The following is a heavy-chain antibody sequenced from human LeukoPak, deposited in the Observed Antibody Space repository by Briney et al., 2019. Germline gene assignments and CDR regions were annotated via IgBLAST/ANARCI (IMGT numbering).Heavy chain of an antibody. Sequence: ASVKVSCKAAGYTFTSYGISWVRQAPGQGLEWMGWISAYNGNTNYAQKLQGRVTMTTDTSTSTAYMELRSLRSDDTAVYYCAKGVIEYSSSSASDYWGQGTLVTVSS. CDR2: ISAYNGNT. CDR1: GYTFTSYG. V-gene: IGHV1-18*01. CDR3: AKGVIEYSSSSASDY. J-gene: IGHJ4*02. D-gene: IGHD6-6*01.